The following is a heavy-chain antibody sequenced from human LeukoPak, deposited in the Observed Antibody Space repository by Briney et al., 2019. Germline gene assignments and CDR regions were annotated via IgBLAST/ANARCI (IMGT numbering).Heavy chain of an antibody. CDR3: ARGFGYAVTSLDY. J-gene: IGHJ4*02. V-gene: IGHV4-61*02. Sequence: PSETLSLTCTVSGGSISSGSYYWSWIRQPAGKGLEWIGRIYTSGSTHYTPSLKSRVTISVDTSKNQFSLKLSSVTAADTAVYYCARGFGYAVTSLDYWGQGTLVTVSS. D-gene: IGHD4-17*01. CDR2: IYTSGST. CDR1: GGSISSGSYY.